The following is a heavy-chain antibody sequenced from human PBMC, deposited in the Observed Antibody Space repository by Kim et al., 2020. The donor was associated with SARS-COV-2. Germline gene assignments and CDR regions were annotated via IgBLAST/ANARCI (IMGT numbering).Heavy chain of an antibody. Sequence: YAQKFQGRVTMTRDTSTRTVYMELRSLRSEDTAVYYCAREGGHSSSFDYWGQGTLVTVSS. V-gene: IGHV1-46*01. J-gene: IGHJ4*02. D-gene: IGHD6-6*01. CDR3: AREGGHSSSFDY.